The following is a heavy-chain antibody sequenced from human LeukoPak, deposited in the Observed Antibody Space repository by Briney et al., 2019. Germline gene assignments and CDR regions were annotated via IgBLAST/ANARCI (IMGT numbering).Heavy chain of an antibody. CDR2: IYDSGST. Sequence: SETLSLTCTVSGGSISSSGYCWGWIRQPPGKGLEWIGSIYDSGSTQYNPSLKSRVTLSVDTSKMQFSLKVTSVTAADTAVYYCARRSSGWPFDYWGQGTLVTVSS. V-gene: IGHV4-39*01. D-gene: IGHD6-19*01. CDR1: GGSISSSGYC. J-gene: IGHJ4*02. CDR3: ARRSSGWPFDY.